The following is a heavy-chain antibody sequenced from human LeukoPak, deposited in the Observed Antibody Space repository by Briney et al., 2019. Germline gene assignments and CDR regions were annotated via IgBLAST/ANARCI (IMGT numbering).Heavy chain of an antibody. Sequence: GRSLRLSCAASGFTFDDYALHWVRHAPGKGLEWVSGISWNSGSIGYADSVNGRFTISRDNAKNSLYLQMNSLRAEDMALYYCAKDISSSAARGGGYMDVWGKGTTVTVSS. D-gene: IGHD6-6*01. CDR1: GFTFDDYA. J-gene: IGHJ6*03. CDR2: ISWNSGSI. CDR3: AKDISSSAARGGGYMDV. V-gene: IGHV3-9*03.